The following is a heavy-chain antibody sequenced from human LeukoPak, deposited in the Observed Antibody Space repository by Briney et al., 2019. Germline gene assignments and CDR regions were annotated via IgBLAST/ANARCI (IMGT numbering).Heavy chain of an antibody. Sequence: GALRPSFSVSGFTFHSHFFHLVRQGPGQRLKLVTVLSFDGTTKYFAYSVNGRFAVSRDISQNRLYLQLNNLTFEDTAVYYCTKVRLPSRNSLPHFDHWGQGTLVTVTS. CDR2: LSFDGTTK. J-gene: IGHJ4*02. D-gene: IGHD1-14*01. CDR3: TKVRLPSRNSLPHFDH. V-gene: IGHV3-30*01. CDR1: GFTFHSHF.